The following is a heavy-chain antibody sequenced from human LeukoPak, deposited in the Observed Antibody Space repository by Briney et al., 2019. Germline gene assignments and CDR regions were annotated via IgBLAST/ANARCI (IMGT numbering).Heavy chain of an antibody. Sequence: ASVNVSCNASGGISTGYSMHGGRQAPGQGLEWMGRINPKSGGTNYVRKFQGRVTTTRDTAISTAYMELSSLITDDTAVYYCARGYCSGGCVTLFDYWGQETLVTVSS. D-gene: IGHD2-15*01. J-gene: IGHJ4*02. CDR2: INPKSGGT. CDR3: ARGYCSGGCVTLFDY. V-gene: IGHV1-2*02. CDR1: GGISTGYS.